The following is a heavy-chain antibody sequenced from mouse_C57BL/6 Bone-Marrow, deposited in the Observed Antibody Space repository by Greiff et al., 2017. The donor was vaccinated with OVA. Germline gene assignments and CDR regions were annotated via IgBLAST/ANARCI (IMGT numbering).Heavy chain of an antibody. Sequence: EVKLQESGPGLVKPSQSLSLTCSVTGYSITSGYYWNWIRQFPGNKLEWMGYISYDGSNNYNPSLKNRISITRDTSKNQFFLKLNSVTTEDTATYYCASGGWLLLSFDYWGQGTTLTVSS. CDR2: ISYDGSN. D-gene: IGHD2-3*01. V-gene: IGHV3-6*01. J-gene: IGHJ2*01. CDR1: GYSITSGYY. CDR3: ASGGWLLLSFDY.